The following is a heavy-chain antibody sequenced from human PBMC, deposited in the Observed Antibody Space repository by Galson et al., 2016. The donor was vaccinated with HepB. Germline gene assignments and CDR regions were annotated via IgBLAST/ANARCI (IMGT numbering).Heavy chain of an antibody. Sequence: CAISGDSVSSNSAAWSWIRQSPSRGLEWLGRTYYRSKWYNDYAVYVKSRITINPNTSKNQFSLQLNSVTPEDTAVYYCARGPRAYFDFWGQGTLVTVSS. CDR2: TYYRSKWYN. J-gene: IGHJ4*02. V-gene: IGHV6-1*01. CDR3: ARGPRAYFDF. CDR1: GDSVSSNSAA.